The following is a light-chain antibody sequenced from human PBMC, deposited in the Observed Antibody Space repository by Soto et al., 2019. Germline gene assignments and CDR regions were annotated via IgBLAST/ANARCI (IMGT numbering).Light chain of an antibody. CDR2: DAS. Sequence: EIVLTQSTATLSLSPGERATLSCRASQSVSSYLAWYQQKPGQAPRLLIYDASNRSTGNPARFRGSGSGTDFTLPIRSVEPEEFAGYYGQQRRKWTPVLTFGGGTKVEIK. CDR1: QSVSSY. CDR3: QQRRKWTPVLT. J-gene: IGKJ4*01. V-gene: IGKV3-11*01.